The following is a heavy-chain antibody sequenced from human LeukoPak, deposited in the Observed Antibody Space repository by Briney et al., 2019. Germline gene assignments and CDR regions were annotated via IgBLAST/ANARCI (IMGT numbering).Heavy chain of an antibody. J-gene: IGHJ3*02. CDR3: ARTYYYDSSPAFDI. CDR1: GYTFTGYY. V-gene: IGHV1-8*03. Sequence: ASVKVSCKASGYTFTGYYMHWVRQAPGQGLEWMGWINPNSGNTGYAQKFQGRVTITRNTSISTAYMELSSLRSEDTAVYYCARTYYYDSSPAFDIWGQGTMVTVSS. D-gene: IGHD3-22*01. CDR2: INPNSGNT.